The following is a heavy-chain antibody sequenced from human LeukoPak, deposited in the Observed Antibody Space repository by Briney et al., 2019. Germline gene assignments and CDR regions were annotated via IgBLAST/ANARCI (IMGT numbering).Heavy chain of an antibody. CDR3: AKDRLGLRTFNDY. V-gene: IGHV3-23*01. J-gene: IGHJ4*02. CDR1: GFTFSSYA. D-gene: IGHD3-3*01. CDR2: VSGNGGST. Sequence: GGSLRLSCAASGFTFSSYAMSWVRQAPGKGLEWVSAVSGNGGSTYYADSVKGRFTISRDNSKSTLYLQMNSLRAEDTAVYYCAKDRLGLRTFNDYWGQGALVTVSS.